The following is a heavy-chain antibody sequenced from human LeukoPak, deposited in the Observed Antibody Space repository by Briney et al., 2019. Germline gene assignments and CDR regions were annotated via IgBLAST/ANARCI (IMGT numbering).Heavy chain of an antibody. Sequence: GGSLRLSCAASRFTVSSNYMSWVRQAPGKGLEWVSVIYSDGSTHHADSVKGRFTISRDNSKNTLYLRMNSLRAEDTGVYYCARDLGWLSGYGNYYYYGMDVWGQGTTVTVSS. CDR3: ARDLGWLSGYGNYYYYGMDV. CDR1: RFTVSSNY. J-gene: IGHJ6*02. V-gene: IGHV3-66*01. D-gene: IGHD5-12*01. CDR2: IYSDGST.